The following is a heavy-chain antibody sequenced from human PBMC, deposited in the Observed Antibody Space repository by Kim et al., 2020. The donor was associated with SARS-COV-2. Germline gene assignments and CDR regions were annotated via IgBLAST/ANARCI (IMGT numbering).Heavy chain of an antibody. J-gene: IGHJ4*02. CDR2: IFGGGSAT. Sequence: GGSLRLSCAASGFTFSRHAMSWVRQAPGKGLEWVSTIFGGGSATYYADSVKGRFTISRDNTNSSLYLQMNSLRAEDTAVYYCAKKCWPEGRCSWQVIFDSWGQGTRVTVSS. CDR3: AKKCWPEGRCSWQVIFDS. D-gene: IGHD2-15*01. V-gene: IGHV3-23*01. CDR1: GFTFSRHA.